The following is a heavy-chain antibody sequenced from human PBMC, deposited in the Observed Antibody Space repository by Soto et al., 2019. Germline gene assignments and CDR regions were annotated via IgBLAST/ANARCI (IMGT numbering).Heavy chain of an antibody. V-gene: IGHV4-31*03. D-gene: IGHD6-13*01. CDR2: VHHRGTT. CDR3: ARDEVQGLAAGARFDY. CDR1: GDSINSGDYF. J-gene: IGHJ4*02. Sequence: QVQLLESGPGLVRPSQTLSLTCNVSGDSINSGDYFWSWIRQTPGKGLEWIGCVHHRGTTFYNPSLTSRVTISVDTSKNQFSLKLSSVTAADTAVYFCARDEVQGLAAGARFDYWGQGTLVTVSS.